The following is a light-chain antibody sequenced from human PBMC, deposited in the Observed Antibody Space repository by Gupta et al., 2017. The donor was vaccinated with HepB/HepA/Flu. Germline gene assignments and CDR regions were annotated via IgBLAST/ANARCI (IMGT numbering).Light chain of an antibody. CDR3: RSYTSSGIYV. CDR2: DVS. CDR1: SSDVGGYNY. Sequence: QPESVSGSAGQSIAISCTGTSSDVGGYNYVSWYQQHSGKVPKLMIYDVSNPSSGVSHRFSGSKYANTASLTISGLQAEDEADYYCRSYTSSGIYVFGTATKVTVL. V-gene: IGLV2-14*01. J-gene: IGLJ1*01.